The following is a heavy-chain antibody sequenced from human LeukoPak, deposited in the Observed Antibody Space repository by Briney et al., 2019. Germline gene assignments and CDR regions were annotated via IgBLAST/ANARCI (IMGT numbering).Heavy chain of an antibody. D-gene: IGHD6-13*01. CDR2: INPNSGGT. Sequence: ASVKVSCKASGYTFTGYYMHWVRQAPGQGLEWMGWINPNSGGTNYAQKFQGRVTMTRDTSISTAYMELSRLRSDDTAVYYCARVSSGDSSSWYFGDYFDYWGQGTLVTVSS. CDR3: ARVSSGDSSSWYFGDYFDY. J-gene: IGHJ4*02. V-gene: IGHV1-2*02. CDR1: GYTFTGYY.